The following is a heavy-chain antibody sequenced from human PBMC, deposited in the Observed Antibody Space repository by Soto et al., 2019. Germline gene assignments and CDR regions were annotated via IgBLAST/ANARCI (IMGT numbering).Heavy chain of an antibody. V-gene: IGHV1-69*12. CDR2: IIPIFGTA. J-gene: IGHJ4*01. CDR3: ARERKCISPSCYPYYFDY. D-gene: IGHD2-2*01. CDR1: GGTFSSYA. Sequence: QVQLVQSGAEVKKPGSSVKVSCKASGGTFSSYAISWVRQAPGQGLEWMGGIIPIFGTANYAQKFQGRVTITADESTSTAYMELSSLRSEDTAVYYCARERKCISPSCYPYYFDYWGHGTLVTVSS.